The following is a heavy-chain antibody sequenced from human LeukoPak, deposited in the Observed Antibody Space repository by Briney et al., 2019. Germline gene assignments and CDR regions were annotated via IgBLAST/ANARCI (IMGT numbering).Heavy chain of an antibody. J-gene: IGHJ5*02. CDR2: INPNSGGT. CDR3: ARRYYDSSGYYRNWFDP. V-gene: IGHV1-2*02. CDR1: GYTFTGYY. D-gene: IGHD3-22*01. Sequence: ASVKVSCKASGYTFTGYYMHWVRQAPGQGLEWMGWINPNSGGTNYAQKFQGRVTMTRDTSTSTAYMELSRLRSDDTAVYYCARRYYDSSGYYRNWFDPWGQGTLVTVSS.